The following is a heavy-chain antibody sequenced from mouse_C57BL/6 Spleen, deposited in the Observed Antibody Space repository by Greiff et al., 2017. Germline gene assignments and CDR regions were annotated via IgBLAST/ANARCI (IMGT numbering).Heavy chain of an antibody. CDR1: GYSFTGYY. Sequence: EVQVVESGPELVKPGASVKISCKASGYSFTGYYMNWVKQSPEKSLEWIGVINPSTGGTTYNQKFKAKATLTVDKSSSTAYMQLKSLTSEDSAVXYCARSYGSSYEDYWGQGTTLTVSS. CDR3: ARSYGSSYEDY. V-gene: IGHV1-42*01. D-gene: IGHD1-1*01. CDR2: INPSTGGT. J-gene: IGHJ2*01.